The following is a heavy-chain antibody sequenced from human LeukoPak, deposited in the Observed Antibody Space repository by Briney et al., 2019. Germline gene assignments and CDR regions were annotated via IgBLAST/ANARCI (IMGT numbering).Heavy chain of an antibody. CDR3: AKDTLPADYYDSSGSDY. Sequence: GGSLRLSCAASGSTFSSYGMHWVRQAPGKGLEWVAFIRYDGSNKYYADSVKGRFTISRDNSKNTLYLQMNSLRAEDTAVYYCAKDTLPADYYDSSGSDYWGQGTLVTVSS. J-gene: IGHJ4*02. V-gene: IGHV3-30*02. CDR1: GSTFSSYG. D-gene: IGHD3-22*01. CDR2: IRYDGSNK.